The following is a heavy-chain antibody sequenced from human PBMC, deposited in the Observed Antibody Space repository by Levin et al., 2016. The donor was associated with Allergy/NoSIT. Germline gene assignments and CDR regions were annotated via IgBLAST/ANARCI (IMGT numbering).Heavy chain of an antibody. V-gene: IGHV3-48*01. D-gene: IGHD6-19*01. CDR2: ISGSSSTI. J-gene: IGHJ4*02. Sequence: VRQAPGKGLEWVSYISGSSSTIYYSDSVKGRFTISRDNAKNSLYLQMNSLRAEDTAVYYCARTEYSSGWVPVDFWGQGTLVTVSS. CDR3: ARTEYSSGWVPVDF.